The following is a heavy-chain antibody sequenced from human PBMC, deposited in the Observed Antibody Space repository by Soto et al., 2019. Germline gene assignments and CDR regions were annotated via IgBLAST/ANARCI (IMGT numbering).Heavy chain of an antibody. CDR1: GDSFTSYW. Sequence: GESLKISCKGSGDSFTSYWIGWVRQMPGKGLEWMGIIYPGDSDTRYSPSFQGQVTISADKSISTAYLQWSSLKASDTAMYYCARTRNYDILTGYYQGDAFDIWGQGTMVTVSS. J-gene: IGHJ3*02. CDR3: ARTRNYDILTGYYQGDAFDI. D-gene: IGHD3-9*01. CDR2: IYPGDSDT. V-gene: IGHV5-51*01.